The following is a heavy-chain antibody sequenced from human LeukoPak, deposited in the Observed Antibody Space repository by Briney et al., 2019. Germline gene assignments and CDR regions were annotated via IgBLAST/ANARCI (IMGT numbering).Heavy chain of an antibody. CDR1: GGSISSYY. V-gene: IGHV4-4*07. CDR2: IYTSGST. CDR3: AASAYCGGDCYLPFDY. D-gene: IGHD2-21*02. J-gene: IGHJ4*02. Sequence: SETLSFTCTVSGGSISSYYWSWIRQPAGKGLEWIGRIYTSGSTNYNPSLKSRVTMSVDTSKNQFSLKLSSVTAADTAVYYCAASAYCGGDCYLPFDYWGQGTLVTVSS.